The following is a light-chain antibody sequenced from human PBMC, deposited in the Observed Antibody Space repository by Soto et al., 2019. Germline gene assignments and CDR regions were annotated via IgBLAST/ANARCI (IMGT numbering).Light chain of an antibody. V-gene: IGKV2-28*01. J-gene: IGKJ4*01. Sequence: ITHPPLSFPLTPGDPASISCRSSPTPPHSNGYNYLDWYLQKPGQSPQLLIYLGSIRASGVPDRFSGSGSGTDFTLKISRVEAEDVGVFYCMQALQTPLTFGGGTKVDIK. CDR1: PTPPHSNGYNY. CDR2: LGS. CDR3: MQALQTPLT.